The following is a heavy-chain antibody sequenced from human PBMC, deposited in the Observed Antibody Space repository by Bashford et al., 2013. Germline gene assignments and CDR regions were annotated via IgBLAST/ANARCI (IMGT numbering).Heavy chain of an antibody. CDR2: ISTGSTNI. CDR3: ARAQISAFSSSKYYLDY. D-gene: IGHD2-2*01. CDR1: GFTFSNYN. J-gene: IGHJ4*02. Sequence: GSLRLSCAASGFTFSNYNMNWVRQSPGKGLEWISYISTGSTNIYYADSVKGRFTVSRDTAKRSLFLQMNSLRAEDTAVYYCARAQISAFSSSKYYLDYWGQGTLVTVSS. V-gene: IGHV3-48*04.